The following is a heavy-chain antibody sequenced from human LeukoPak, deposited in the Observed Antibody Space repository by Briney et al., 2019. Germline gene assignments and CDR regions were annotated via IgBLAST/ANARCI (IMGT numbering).Heavy chain of an antibody. CDR3: ARGSSGWSYYYYGMDV. D-gene: IGHD6-19*01. CDR1: GFTFSSYD. J-gene: IGHJ6*02. CDR2: IGTAGDT. V-gene: IGHV3-13*01. Sequence: GGSLRLSCAASGFTFSSYDMHWVRQATGKGLEWVSAIGTAGDTYYPGSVKGRFTISRENAKNSLYLQMNSLRAGDTAVYYCARGSSGWSYYYYGMDVWGQGTTVTVS.